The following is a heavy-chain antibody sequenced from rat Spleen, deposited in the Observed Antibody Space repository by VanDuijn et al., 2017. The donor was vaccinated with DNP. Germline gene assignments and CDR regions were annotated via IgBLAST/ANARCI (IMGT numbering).Heavy chain of an antibody. CDR3: ARDNNYFDY. CDR1: GFSLTSYN. J-gene: IGHJ2*01. D-gene: IGHD1-10*01. CDR2: IWTGGST. Sequence: VQPSQTLSLTCTVSGFSLTSYNVHWVRQPTGKGLEWMGIIWTGGSTDYNSALKSRLSISRDTSKSQVFLKMNSLQTEDIATYYCARDNNYFDYWGQGVMVTVSS. V-gene: IGHV2-30*01.